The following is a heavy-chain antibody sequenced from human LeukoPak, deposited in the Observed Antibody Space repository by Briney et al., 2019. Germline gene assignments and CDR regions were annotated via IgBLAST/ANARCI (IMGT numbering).Heavy chain of an antibody. Sequence: GASVKVSCKASGYTFTSYYMHWVRQAPGQGLEWMGIINPSGGSTSYAQKPQGRVTMTRDTSTSTVYMELSSLRSEDRAVYYCARRAVAGTTDPWGQGTLVTVSS. CDR2: INPSGGST. CDR1: GYTFTSYY. CDR3: ARRAVAGTTDP. V-gene: IGHV1-46*01. D-gene: IGHD6-19*01. J-gene: IGHJ5*02.